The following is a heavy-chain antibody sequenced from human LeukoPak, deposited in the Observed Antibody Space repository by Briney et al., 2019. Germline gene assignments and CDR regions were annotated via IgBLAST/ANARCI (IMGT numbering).Heavy chain of an antibody. Sequence: ASVKVSCKASGYTFTGYYMHWVRQAPGQGLEWMGLINPSAGGTSYAQKFQDRVTMTRDMSTTTVYLGLNSLRSEDTAVYYCARGGCSTTSCYHFDSWGQRTLVTVSS. V-gene: IGHV1-46*01. CDR2: INPSAGGT. CDR3: ARGGCSTTSCYHFDS. CDR1: GYTFTGYY. D-gene: IGHD2-2*01. J-gene: IGHJ4*02.